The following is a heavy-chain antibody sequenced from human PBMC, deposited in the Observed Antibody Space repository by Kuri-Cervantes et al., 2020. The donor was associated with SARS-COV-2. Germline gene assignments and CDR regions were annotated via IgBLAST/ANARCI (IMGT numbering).Heavy chain of an antibody. D-gene: IGHD3-3*01. CDR3: ARDSINDFWSGYYWTADQLLGNARSKYGMDV. Sequence: ASVKVSCKASGYTFTGYYMHWVRQAPGQGLEWMGWINPNSGGTNYAQKFQGRVTMTRDTSISTAYMELSRLRSDDTAVYYCARDSINDFWSGYYWTADQLLGNARSKYGMDVWGQGTTVTVSS. V-gene: IGHV1-2*02. J-gene: IGHJ6*02. CDR1: GYTFTGYY. CDR2: INPNSGGT.